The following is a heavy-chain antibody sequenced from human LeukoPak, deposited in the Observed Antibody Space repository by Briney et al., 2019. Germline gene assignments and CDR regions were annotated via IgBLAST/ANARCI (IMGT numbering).Heavy chain of an antibody. V-gene: IGHV4-38-2*02. CDR1: GYSISSGYY. Sequence: SETLSLTCTVSGYSISSGYYWGWIGQPPGKGLEWIGSIYHSGSTYYNPSLKSRVTISVDTSKNQFSLKLSSVTAADTAVYYCARGGYYYWGAFDIWGQGTMVTVTS. CDR2: IYHSGST. CDR3: ARGGYYYWGAFDI. J-gene: IGHJ3*02. D-gene: IGHD3-22*01.